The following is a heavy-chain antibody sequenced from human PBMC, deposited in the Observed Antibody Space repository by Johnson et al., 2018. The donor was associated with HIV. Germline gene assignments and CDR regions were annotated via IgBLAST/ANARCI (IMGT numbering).Heavy chain of an antibody. Sequence: QVQLVESGGGVVQPGRSLRLSCVASGFTFSNYGMHWVRQAPGKGLEWVAVVWYDGSNKYYADSVKGRFTISRDNSKNTLYLQMNSLRVEDTAVYYVRVVGDAFDIWGQGTMVTVSS. D-gene: IGHD2-15*01. V-gene: IGHV3-33*01. CDR2: VWYDGSNK. J-gene: IGHJ3*02. CDR1: GFTFSNYG. CDR3: RVVGDAFDI.